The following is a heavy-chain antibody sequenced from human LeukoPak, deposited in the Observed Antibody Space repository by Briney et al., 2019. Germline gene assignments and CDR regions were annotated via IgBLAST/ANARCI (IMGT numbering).Heavy chain of an antibody. V-gene: IGHV4-34*01. CDR3: ARGRVRGVIISWFDP. J-gene: IGHJ5*02. CDR1: DGSFSGYY. CDR2: INHSGST. D-gene: IGHD3-10*01. Sequence: SETLSLTCAVYDGSFSGYYWSWIRQPPGKGLEWIGEINHSGSTNYNPSLKSRVTISVDTSKNQFSLKLSSVTAADTAVYYCARGRVRGVIISWFDPWGQGTLVTVSS.